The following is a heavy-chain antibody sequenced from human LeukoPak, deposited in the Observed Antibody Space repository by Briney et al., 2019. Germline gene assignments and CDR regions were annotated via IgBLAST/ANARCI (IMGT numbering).Heavy chain of an antibody. V-gene: IGHV4-59*08. D-gene: IGHD1-26*01. J-gene: IGHJ4*02. CDR2: IYYSGST. CDR3: ARQLYSGSYYPWGY. CDR1: GGSISSYY. Sequence: ASETLSLTCTDSGGSISSYYWSWIRQPPGKGLEWIGYIYYSGSTNYNPSLKSRVTISVDTSKNQFSLKLSSVAAADTAVYYCARQLYSGSYYPWGYWGQGTLVTVSS.